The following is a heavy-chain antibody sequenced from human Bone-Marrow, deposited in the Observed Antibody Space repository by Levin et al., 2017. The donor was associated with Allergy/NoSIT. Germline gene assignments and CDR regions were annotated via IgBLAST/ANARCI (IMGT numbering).Heavy chain of an antibody. CDR3: ARDPNYSRSWYGYFDY. CDR2: INPSGGST. CDR1: GYTFTAYY. J-gene: IGHJ4*02. V-gene: IGHV1-46*01. D-gene: IGHD6-13*01. Sequence: GESLKISCKASGYTFTAYYMHWVRQAPGQGLEWMGFINPSGGSTTYAQKFQGRVTMTRDTSTSTVYMELSSLRSEDTAVYYCARDPNYSRSWYGYFDYWGQGTLVTVSS.